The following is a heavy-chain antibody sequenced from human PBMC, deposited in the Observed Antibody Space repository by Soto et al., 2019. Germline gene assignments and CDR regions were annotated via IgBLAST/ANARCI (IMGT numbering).Heavy chain of an antibody. CDR1: GFTFSNYW. CDR3: TRAWDY. J-gene: IGHJ4*02. Sequence: EVQLVESGGGLVQPGGSLRLSCAASGFTFSNYWAHWVRQAPGEGLVWVSRINSDGRSTIYADSVKGRFTISRDNAKSTLYLQMNKLRAEDTAVYYCTRAWDYWGQGTLVTVSS. CDR2: INSDGRST. V-gene: IGHV3-74*01.